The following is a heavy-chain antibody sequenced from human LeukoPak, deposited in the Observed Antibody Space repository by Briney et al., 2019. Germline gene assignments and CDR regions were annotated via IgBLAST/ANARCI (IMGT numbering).Heavy chain of an antibody. J-gene: IGHJ4*02. Sequence: GGSLRLSCAASGSTFSSYAMHRVRQAPGKGLEWVSSISSSSSYIYYADSVKGRFTISRDNAKNSLYLQMNSLRAEDTAVYYCARALREFDYWGQGTLVTVSS. V-gene: IGHV3-21*01. CDR1: GSTFSSYA. CDR3: ARALREFDY. CDR2: ISSSSSYI. D-gene: IGHD2-15*01.